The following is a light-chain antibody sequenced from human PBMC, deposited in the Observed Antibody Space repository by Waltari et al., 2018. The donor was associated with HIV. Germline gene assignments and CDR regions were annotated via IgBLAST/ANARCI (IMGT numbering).Light chain of an antibody. V-gene: IGKV3-11*01. CDR3: QQRSAWPLT. CDR1: QDISSH. CDR2: DTS. J-gene: IGKJ3*01. Sequence: EIVLTQSPATLSLSPGERATLSCRASQDISSHLAWFQQKPGHAPRLLIYDTSNRATGIPSRFSGSGSGTDFTLTISSLEPEDFAVYHCQQRSAWPLTFGPGTKVDIK.